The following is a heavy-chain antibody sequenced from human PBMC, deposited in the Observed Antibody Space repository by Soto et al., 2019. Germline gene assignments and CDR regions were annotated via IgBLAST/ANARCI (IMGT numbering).Heavy chain of an antibody. D-gene: IGHD3-3*01. Sequence: GASVKVSCKASGGTFSSYAISWVRQAPGQGLEWMGGIIPIFGTANYAQKFQGRVTITADKSTSTAYMELSSLRSEDTAVYYCARWCYDFWSGYYRRDYYYYGMDVWGQGTTVTVSS. J-gene: IGHJ6*02. CDR2: IIPIFGTA. CDR3: ARWCYDFWSGYYRRDYYYYGMDV. CDR1: GGTFSSYA. V-gene: IGHV1-69*06.